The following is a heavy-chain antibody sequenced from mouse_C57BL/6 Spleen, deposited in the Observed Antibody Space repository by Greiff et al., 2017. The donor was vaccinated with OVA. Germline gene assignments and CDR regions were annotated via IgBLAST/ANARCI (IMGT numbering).Heavy chain of an antibody. CDR1: GYTFTSYW. V-gene: IGHV1-72*01. CDR3: ARGNSLYAMDY. J-gene: IGHJ4*01. CDR2: IDPNSGGT. D-gene: IGHD2-1*01. Sequence: QVQLKQPGAELVKPGASVTLSCKASGYTFTSYWMHWVKQRPGRGLEWIGRIDPNSGGTKYNEKFKSQATLTVDKPSRTAYMQLSSLTSDDSAVYYCARGNSLYAMDYWGQGTSVTVSS.